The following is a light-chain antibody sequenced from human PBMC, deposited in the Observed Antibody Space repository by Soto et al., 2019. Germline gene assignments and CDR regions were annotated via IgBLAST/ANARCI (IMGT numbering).Light chain of an antibody. V-gene: IGKV2-30*01. CDR1: QSLVYSDGNTY. Sequence: VVMTQSPLSLPVTLGQPASISCRSSQSLVYSDGNTYLNWFQQKPGQAPRLLIYGAFKRATGIPDRFSGSGSGTDFTLTISRMEPEDFAVYCCQQYGSSPRTFGQGTKVDNK. J-gene: IGKJ1*01. CDR2: GAF. CDR3: QQYGSSPRT.